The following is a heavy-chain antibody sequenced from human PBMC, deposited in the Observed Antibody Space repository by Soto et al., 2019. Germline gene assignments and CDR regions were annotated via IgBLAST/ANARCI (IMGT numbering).Heavy chain of an antibody. Sequence: PGESLKISCKGSGYSFTSYWISWVRQMPGKGLEWMGRIDPSDSYTNYSPSFQGRVTISADKSISTAYLQWSSLKASDTAMYYWGILGMATRGGYYGREVGGQGTTVTVSS. CDR2: IDPSDSYT. J-gene: IGHJ6*02. D-gene: IGHD5-12*01. V-gene: IGHV5-10-1*01. CDR1: GYSFTSYW. CDR3: GILGMATRGGYYGREV.